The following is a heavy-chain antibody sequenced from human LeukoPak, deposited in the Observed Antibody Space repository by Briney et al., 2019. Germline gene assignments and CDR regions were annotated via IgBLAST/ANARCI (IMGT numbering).Heavy chain of an antibody. D-gene: IGHD3-22*01. Sequence: SETLSLTCTVSAGSISSNSYYWGWIRQPPGTGLEWIGTIYYSGNTYYNPSLKSRLTISVDTSKNQFSLKLRSVTAADTALYYCASTSPKYYYESSGYSSLFDNWGQGTLVTVSS. CDR1: AGSISSNSYY. J-gene: IGHJ4*02. V-gene: IGHV4-39*07. CDR3: ASTSPKYYYESSGYSSLFDN. CDR2: IYYSGNT.